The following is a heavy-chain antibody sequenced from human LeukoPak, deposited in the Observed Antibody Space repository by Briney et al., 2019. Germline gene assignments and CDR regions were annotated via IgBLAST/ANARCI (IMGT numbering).Heavy chain of an antibody. V-gene: IGHV1-46*01. D-gene: IGHD6-6*01. Sequence: ASVKVSCTASGYTFPSYFMHWVRQAPGQGLEWMGIINPTGGSATYAQKFQGRVTMTRDTSTSTVYMELSSLRSDDTAVYYCARTAARRFDYWGQGTLVTVSS. CDR2: INPTGGSA. J-gene: IGHJ4*02. CDR1: GYTFPSYF. CDR3: ARTAARRFDY.